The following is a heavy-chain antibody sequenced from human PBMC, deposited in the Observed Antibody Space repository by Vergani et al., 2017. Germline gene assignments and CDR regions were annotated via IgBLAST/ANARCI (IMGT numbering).Heavy chain of an antibody. CDR2: IWYDGSNK. Sequence: QVQLVESGGGVVQPGRSLRLSCAASGFTFSSYGMHWVRQAPGKGREWVAVIWYDGSNKYYADSVKGRFTISRDNSKNTLYLQMNSLRAEDTAVYYCARGLGIGNLALDYWGQGTLVTISS. CDR1: GFTFSSYG. CDR3: ARGLGIGNLALDY. V-gene: IGHV3-33*01. D-gene: IGHD3-16*01. J-gene: IGHJ4*02.